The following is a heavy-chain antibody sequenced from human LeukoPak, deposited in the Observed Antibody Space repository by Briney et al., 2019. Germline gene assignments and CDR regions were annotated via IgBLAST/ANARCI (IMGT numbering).Heavy chain of an antibody. CDR1: GGSISSYY. V-gene: IGHV4-4*07. J-gene: IGHJ5*02. D-gene: IGHD1-14*01. Sequence: SETLSLTCTVSGGSISSYYWSWIRQPAGKGLEWIGRIYTSGSTNYNPSLKSRVTMSVDTSKNQFSLKLSSVTAADTAVYYCARDREGSIKPPLNWFDPWGQGTLVTVSS. CDR3: ARDREGSIKPPLNWFDP. CDR2: IYTSGST.